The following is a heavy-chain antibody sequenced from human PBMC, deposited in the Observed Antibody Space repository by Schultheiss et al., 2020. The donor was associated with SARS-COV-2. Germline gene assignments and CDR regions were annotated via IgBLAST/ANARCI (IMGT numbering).Heavy chain of an antibody. V-gene: IGHV4-39*07. D-gene: IGHD3-3*01. CDR2: IYYSGST. CDR1: GGSISSSSYF. CDR3: AKEGGTIFGVVTPFQYMDV. J-gene: IGHJ6*03. Sequence: SETLSLTCTVSGGSISSSSYFWGWIRQPPGKGLEWIGYIYYSGSTYYNPSLKSRVTISVDMSKSQFSLKLNSVTAADTAVYYCAKEGGTIFGVVTPFQYMDVWGKGTTVTVSS.